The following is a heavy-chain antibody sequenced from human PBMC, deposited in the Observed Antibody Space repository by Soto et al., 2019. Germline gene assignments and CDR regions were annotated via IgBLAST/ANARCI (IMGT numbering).Heavy chain of an antibody. J-gene: IGHJ4*02. V-gene: IGHV1-69*01. Sequence: QVQLVQSGAEVKKPGSSVKVSCKASGGTFSSYAISWVRQAPGQGLEWMGGIIPIFGTTNYAQKFQGRVTITADESTSTAYMELSSLRSEDTAVYYCARDQEAVPAAMSGLTSLDYWGQGTLVTVSS. CDR2: IIPIFGTT. CDR1: GGTFSSYA. D-gene: IGHD2-2*01. CDR3: ARDQEAVPAAMSGLTSLDY.